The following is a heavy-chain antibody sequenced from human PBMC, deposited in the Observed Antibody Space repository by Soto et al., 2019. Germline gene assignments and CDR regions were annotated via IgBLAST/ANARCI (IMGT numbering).Heavy chain of an antibody. V-gene: IGHV4-4*02. CDR2: IYHSGSS. CDR3: ARVKWLVSHYCDY. D-gene: IGHD6-19*01. J-gene: IGHJ4*02. Sequence: QVQLQESGPGLVKPSGTLSLTCAVSGGAISSSNWWSWVRQPPGKGLEWIGEIYHSGSSNYNPSLKSRVTISVDKSTNQFSLKLTSVIAADTAVYYCARVKWLVSHYCDYWGQGTLVTVSS. CDR1: GGAISSSNW.